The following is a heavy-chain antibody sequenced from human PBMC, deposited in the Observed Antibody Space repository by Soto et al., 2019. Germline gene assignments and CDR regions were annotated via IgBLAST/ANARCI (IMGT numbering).Heavy chain of an antibody. Sequence: QVQLQQSGPGLVKPSQTLSLTCDISGDSVSSNSAGWNWIRQTPSRGLEWLGRTYYRSKWYNNYALSVKSRVTVNPDTANNQFSLQLNSVTPEDTAVYYCARGSWDDVTGHYYMDVWGKGTTVTVSS. D-gene: IGHD1-1*01. J-gene: IGHJ6*03. CDR2: TYYRSKWYN. V-gene: IGHV6-1*01. CDR1: GDSVSSNSAG. CDR3: ARGSWDDVTGHYYMDV.